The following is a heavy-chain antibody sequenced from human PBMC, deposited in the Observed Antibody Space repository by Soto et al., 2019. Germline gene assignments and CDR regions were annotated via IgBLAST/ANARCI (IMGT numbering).Heavy chain of an antibody. CDR1: GGSISSSSYY. D-gene: IGHD4-4*01. CDR2: IYYSGST. Sequence: SETLSLTCTVSGGSISSSSYYWGWIRQPPGKGLEWIGSIYYSGSTYYNPSLKSRVTISVDTSKNQFSLKLSSVTAADTAVYYCARAPDLYPPATVPNYYYGMDVWGQGTTVTVSS. CDR3: ARAPDLYPPATVPNYYYGMDV. V-gene: IGHV4-39*01. J-gene: IGHJ6*02.